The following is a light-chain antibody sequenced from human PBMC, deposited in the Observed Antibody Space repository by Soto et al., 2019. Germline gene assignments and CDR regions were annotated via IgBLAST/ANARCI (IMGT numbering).Light chain of an antibody. CDR2: DAS. CDR3: HHFSIDRPC. Sequence: RASQTVRNNYLAWYQQKPGQAPRLLIYDASSRATGIPDRFSGGGSGTYFAHTISRLKPADSAFFLCHHFSIDRPCFGGGTKVDIK. CDR1: QTVRNNY. J-gene: IGKJ4*01. V-gene: IGKV3D-20*02.